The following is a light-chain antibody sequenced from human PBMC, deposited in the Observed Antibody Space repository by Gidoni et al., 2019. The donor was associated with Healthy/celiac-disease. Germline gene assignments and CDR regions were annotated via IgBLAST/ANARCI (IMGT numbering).Light chain of an antibody. CDR2: GAS. CDR1: QSVSSSY. V-gene: IGKV3-20*01. J-gene: IGKJ3*01. Sequence: EIVLTQSPGTLSLSPGERATLSCRASQSVSSSYLAWYQQKPGQAPRLLIYGASSRATGIPDRFSGSVSGTDFTLTISRLEPEDFAVYYCQQYGSSPRVFTFGPGTKVDIK. CDR3: QQYGSSPRVFT.